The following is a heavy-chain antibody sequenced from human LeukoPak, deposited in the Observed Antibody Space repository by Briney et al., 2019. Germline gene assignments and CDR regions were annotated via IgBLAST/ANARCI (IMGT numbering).Heavy chain of an antibody. D-gene: IGHD6-13*01. CDR3: ARDRAAAGLAGFDP. J-gene: IGHJ5*02. CDR1: GFTVSSNY. V-gene: IGHV3-66*01. CDR2: IYSGGST. Sequence: PGGSLRLSCAASGFTVSSNYMSWVRQAPGKGLEWVSVIYSGGSTYYADSVKGRFTISRDNSKNTLYLQMNSLRAEDTAVYYCARDRAAAGLAGFDPWGQGTLVTVSS.